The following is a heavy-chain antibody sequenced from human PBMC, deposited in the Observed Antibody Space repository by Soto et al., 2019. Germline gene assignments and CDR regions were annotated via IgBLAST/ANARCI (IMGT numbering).Heavy chain of an antibody. V-gene: IGHV4-59*08. CDR1: GGSISSYY. D-gene: IGHD4-17*01. J-gene: IGHJ5*02. CDR3: ARLQEGYGDYDYWFDP. CDR2: IYYSGST. Sequence: SETLSLTCTVSGGSISSYYWSWIRQPPGKGLEWIGYIYYSGSTNYNPSLKSRVTISVDTSKNQFSLKLSSVTAADTAVYYCARLQEGYGDYDYWFDPWGQGTLVTVSS.